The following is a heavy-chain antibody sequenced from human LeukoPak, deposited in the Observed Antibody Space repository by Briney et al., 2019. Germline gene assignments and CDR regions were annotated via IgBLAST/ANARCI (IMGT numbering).Heavy chain of an antibody. D-gene: IGHD1-26*01. CDR2: IYYSGST. J-gene: IGHJ4*02. CDR1: GGSINSYY. V-gene: IGHV4-59*01. Sequence: KTSETLSLTCTVSGGSINSYYWSWIRQPPGKGLEWIGYIYYSGSTNYNPSLKSRVTISVDTSKNQFSLKLSSVTAADTAVYYCARQVGATTSFFDYWGQGTLVTVSS. CDR3: ARQVGATTSFFDY.